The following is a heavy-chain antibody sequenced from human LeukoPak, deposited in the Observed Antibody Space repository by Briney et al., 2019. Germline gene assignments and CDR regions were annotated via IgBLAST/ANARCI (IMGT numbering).Heavy chain of an antibody. V-gene: IGHV5-51*01. CDR3: ARGDVLDY. CDR1: TYTFSTYW. CDR2: IYLGDSDT. D-gene: IGHD5-24*01. J-gene: IGHJ4*02. Sequence: GDSLKISCKASTYTFSTYWIGWMRQMPGKGLEWMGFIYLGDSDTRYSPSFQGQVTISVDKSISTAYLQWSSLKASDTGMYYCARGDVLDYWGRGTLVTVSS.